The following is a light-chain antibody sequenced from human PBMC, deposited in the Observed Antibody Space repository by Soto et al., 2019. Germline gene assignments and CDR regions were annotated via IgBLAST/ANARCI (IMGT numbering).Light chain of an antibody. J-gene: IGKJ1*01. Sequence: EIAMTQSPVTLSASPVESATLSCRASQSVDNNVAWYQQKPGQAPRLLIVGSFARATGIPARFSGSGSGSEFTLTISGLQSEDFAVYYCQQYDTSPRTFGQGTKVDIK. CDR1: QSVDNN. CDR3: QQYDTSPRT. CDR2: GSF. V-gene: IGKV3-15*01.